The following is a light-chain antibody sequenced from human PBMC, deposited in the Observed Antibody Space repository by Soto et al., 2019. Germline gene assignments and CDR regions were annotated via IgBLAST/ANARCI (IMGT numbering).Light chain of an antibody. CDR2: GNN. CDR1: SSNIGAGYV. J-gene: IGLJ1*01. V-gene: IGLV1-40*01. Sequence: QSVLTQPPSVSGAPGQRVTISCTGSSSNIGAGYVVHWYQHLPGTAPKLLIYGNNNRPSGVPDRFSGSQSGTSASLAITGLQAEDEADDYCQSYDGSLSVYYVFGTGTKLTVL. CDR3: QSYDGSLSVYYV.